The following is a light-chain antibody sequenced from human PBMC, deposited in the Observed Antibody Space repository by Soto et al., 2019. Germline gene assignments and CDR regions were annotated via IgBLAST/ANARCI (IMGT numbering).Light chain of an antibody. CDR3: QQYGSSSYT. CDR2: GAS. Sequence: EIVLTQSPGTLSLSPGERATLSCRASQSVSSTYLAWYQQNPGQAPRLLIYGASSRATGIPDRFSGSGSETDFTITISRLEPEDFAVYFCQQYGSSSYTLGPGTKLEIK. V-gene: IGKV3-20*01. J-gene: IGKJ2*01. CDR1: QSVSSTY.